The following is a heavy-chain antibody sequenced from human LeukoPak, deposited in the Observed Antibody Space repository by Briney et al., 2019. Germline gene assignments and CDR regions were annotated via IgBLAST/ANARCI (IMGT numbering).Heavy chain of an antibody. CDR1: AVSISSSSYY. J-gene: IGHJ4*02. Sequence: PSENLSLTCTVSAVSISSSSYYWPWIRQPPGKGLEWIGSIYYSGSTYYNPSLKSLVTICVDTSKNQFSLKLSSVTAAETAVYFSTRRGTGTTPHFDYRGQGTLVTVSS. CDR2: IYYSGST. D-gene: IGHD1-7*01. CDR3: TRRGTGTTPHFDY. V-gene: IGHV4-39*01.